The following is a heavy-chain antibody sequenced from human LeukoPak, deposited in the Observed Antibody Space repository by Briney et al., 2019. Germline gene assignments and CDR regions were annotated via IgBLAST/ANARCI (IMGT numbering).Heavy chain of an antibody. Sequence: GGSLRLSCAASGFTFSGSAMHWVRQVSGKGLEWVGRIRSKANSYSTAYAASLEGRFTISRDESKNTAYLQMNSLKTEGTAVYYCTRASRDGYNAPYDYWGQGTLVTVSS. D-gene: IGHD5-24*01. CDR3: TRASRDGYNAPYDY. CDR1: GFTFSGSA. V-gene: IGHV3-73*01. J-gene: IGHJ4*02. CDR2: IRSKANSYST.